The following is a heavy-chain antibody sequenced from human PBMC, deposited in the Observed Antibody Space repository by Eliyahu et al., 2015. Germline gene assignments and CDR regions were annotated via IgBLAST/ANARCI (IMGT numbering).Heavy chain of an antibody. Sequence: QLQLQESGPGLVKPSETLSLTCTVXGXXIXSSYYYXGWIRQPPGIGLEWIGTIYYNGNTYYNPSLKSRVTIPVDTSKNQFSLKLSSVTAADTAVYYCARPPTAGISRYFGLWGRGSLVTVSS. D-gene: IGHD6-13*01. CDR3: ARPPTAGISRYFGL. V-gene: IGHV4-39*01. CDR1: GXXIXSSYYY. J-gene: IGHJ2*01. CDR2: IYYNGNT.